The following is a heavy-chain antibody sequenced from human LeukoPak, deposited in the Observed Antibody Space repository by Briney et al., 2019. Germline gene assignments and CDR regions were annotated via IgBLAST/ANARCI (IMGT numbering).Heavy chain of an antibody. D-gene: IGHD3-22*01. Sequence: SETLSLTCVVYGGSFSGYYWSWIRQPPGKGLEWIGEINHSGSTNYNPSLKSRVTISVDTSKNQFSLKLSSVTAADTAVYYCARGYRGYYPRPYFDYWGQGTLVTVSS. CDR1: GGSFSGYY. V-gene: IGHV4-34*01. CDR2: INHSGST. CDR3: ARGYRGYYPRPYFDY. J-gene: IGHJ4*02.